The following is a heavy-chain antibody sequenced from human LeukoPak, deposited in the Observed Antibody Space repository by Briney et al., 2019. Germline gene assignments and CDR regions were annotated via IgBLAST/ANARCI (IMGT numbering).Heavy chain of an antibody. CDR2: INWNGGST. CDR3: ARIDTYYYESSGYYSAFDI. J-gene: IGHJ3*02. D-gene: IGHD3-22*01. Sequence: PGGSLRLSCAASGFTFDNYGMSWVRQAPGKGLEWVSGINWNGGSTGYADSVKGRSTISRDNAKNSLYLQMNSLRAEDTALYYCARIDTYYYESSGYYSAFDIWGQGTIVTVSS. CDR1: GFTFDNYG. V-gene: IGHV3-20*04.